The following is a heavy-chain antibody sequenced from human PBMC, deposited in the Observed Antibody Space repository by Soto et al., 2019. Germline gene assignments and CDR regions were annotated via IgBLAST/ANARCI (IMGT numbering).Heavy chain of an antibody. J-gene: IGHJ5*01. CDR3: AKEVDYGDYAGENWFDS. V-gene: IGHV3-74*01. CDR1: GFTFFAYW. Sequence: EVQLVESGGGLVQPGGSLRLSCAASGFTFFAYWIHWVRQVQGKGLVWVSRINSDGSHTSYADSVRGRFTISRDNSKNTVYLKMNRLTAEDTAVYYCAKEVDYGDYAGENWFDSWGQGSLVTVSS. CDR2: INSDGSHT. D-gene: IGHD4-17*01.